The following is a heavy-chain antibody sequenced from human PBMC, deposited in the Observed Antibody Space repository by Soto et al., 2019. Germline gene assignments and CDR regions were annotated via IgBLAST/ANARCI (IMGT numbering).Heavy chain of an antibody. Sequence: LQMMCVRWSVAYGSSSNGGDYWSMIRQHPGKGLEWIGYIYYSGSTYYNPSLKSRVTISVDTSKNQFSLKLSSVTAADTAVYYCARRYGYAFDIWGQGTMVTVSS. J-gene: IGHJ3*02. CDR1: YGSSSNGGDY. CDR3: ARRYGYAFDI. V-gene: IGHV4-31*02. D-gene: IGHD4-17*01. CDR2: IYYSGST.